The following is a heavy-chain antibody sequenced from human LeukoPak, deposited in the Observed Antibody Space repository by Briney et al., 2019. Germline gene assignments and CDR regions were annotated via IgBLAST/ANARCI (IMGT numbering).Heavy chain of an antibody. V-gene: IGHV4-34*01. CDR3: ARRPVGYSYGYFDY. Sequence: PSETLSLTCAVYGGSFSGYYWSWIRQPPGKGLEWIGEINHSGSTNYNPSLKSRVTISVDTSKNQFSLKLSSVTAADTAVYYCARRPVGYSYGYFDYWGQGTLVTVSS. D-gene: IGHD5-18*01. CDR2: INHSGST. J-gene: IGHJ4*02. CDR1: GGSFSGYY.